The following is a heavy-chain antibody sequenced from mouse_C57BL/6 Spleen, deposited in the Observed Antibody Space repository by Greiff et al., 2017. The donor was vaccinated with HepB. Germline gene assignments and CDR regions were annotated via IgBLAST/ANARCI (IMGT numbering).Heavy chain of an antibody. Sequence: QVQLKESGPGILQPSQTLSLTCSFSGFSLSTFGMGVGWIRQPSGKGLEWLAHIWWDDDKYYNPALKSRLTISKDTSKNQVFLKIANVGTADTATYFCARMDTTVEWFAYWGQGTLVTVSA. CDR3: ARMDTTVEWFAY. CDR1: GFSLSTFGMG. D-gene: IGHD1-1*01. J-gene: IGHJ3*01. CDR2: IWWDDDK. V-gene: IGHV8-8*01.